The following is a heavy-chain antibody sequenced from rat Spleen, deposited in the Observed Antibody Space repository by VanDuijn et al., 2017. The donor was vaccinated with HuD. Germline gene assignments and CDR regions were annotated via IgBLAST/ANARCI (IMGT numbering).Heavy chain of an antibody. CDR2: IWSGGNT. CDR3: TRFSINPYLMDA. CDR1: GFSLTSNS. J-gene: IGHJ4*01. Sequence: QVQLKESGPGLVQPSQTLSLTCTVSGFSLTSNSVSWVRQPPGKGLEWMGAIWSGGNTDYNSALKSRLSISRDTSKSQVFLKMNSLQTEDTAIYFCTRFSINPYLMDAWGQGASVTVSS. V-gene: IGHV2-1*01. D-gene: IGHD3-4*01.